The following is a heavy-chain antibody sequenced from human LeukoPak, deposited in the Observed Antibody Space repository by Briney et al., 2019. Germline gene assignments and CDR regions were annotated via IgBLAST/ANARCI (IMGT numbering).Heavy chain of an antibody. CDR2: IRQDGSEE. CDR3: ARVGGSWELIL. D-gene: IGHD1-26*01. Sequence: GGSLRLSCAASGFTFSNYWMSWVRQAPDRGLEWVANIRQDGSEEFYVDSVKGRVTISRDNDQSSLYIQMYRLRGEDTAVSFCARVGGSWELILWGQGTLVTVS. V-gene: IGHV3-7*01. CDR1: GFTFSNYW. J-gene: IGHJ4*02.